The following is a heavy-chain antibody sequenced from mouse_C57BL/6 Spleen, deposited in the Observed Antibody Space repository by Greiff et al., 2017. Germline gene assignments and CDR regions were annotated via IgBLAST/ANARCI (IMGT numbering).Heavy chain of an antibody. D-gene: IGHD2-5*01. V-gene: IGHV1-55*01. J-gene: IGHJ4*01. CDR3: ARGKWDSNYYAMDY. CDR1: GYTFTSYW. CDR2: IYPGSGST. Sequence: QVQLQQPGAELVKPGASVKMSCKASGYTFTSYWITWVKQRPGQGLEWIGDIYPGSGSTNYNEKFKSKATLTVDTSSSTSYMQLSSLTSEDSAVYYCARGKWDSNYYAMDYWGKGTSVTVSS.